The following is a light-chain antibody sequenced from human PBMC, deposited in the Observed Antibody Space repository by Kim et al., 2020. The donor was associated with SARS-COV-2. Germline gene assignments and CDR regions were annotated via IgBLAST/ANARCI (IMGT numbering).Light chain of an antibody. CDR3: QVWDSSSDHLV. V-gene: IGLV3-21*04. CDR2: YDN. J-gene: IGLJ3*02. Sequence: SYELTQPPSVSVAPGKTASITCGGFNIGSKSVHWYQQKPGQAPVLVIYYDNDRPSGIPERFSGSNSGNTATLTISRVEAGDEADYYCQVWDSSSDHLVFGGGTQLTVL. CDR1: NIGSKS.